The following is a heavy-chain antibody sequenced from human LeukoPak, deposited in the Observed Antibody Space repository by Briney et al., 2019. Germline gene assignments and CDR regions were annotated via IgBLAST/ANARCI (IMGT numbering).Heavy chain of an antibody. CDR3: ARDQSGSYIFDY. J-gene: IGHJ4*02. Sequence: SETLSLTCTVFGDSISSYYWSWIRQPPGKGLEWSGSNSGITSYNPSLKSLVIISVHTSKNQFSLKLSSVTAADAAVYYCARDQSGSYIFDYWGQGTLVTVSS. D-gene: IGHD1-26*01. V-gene: IGHV4-59*01. CDR2: NSGIT. CDR1: GDSISSYY.